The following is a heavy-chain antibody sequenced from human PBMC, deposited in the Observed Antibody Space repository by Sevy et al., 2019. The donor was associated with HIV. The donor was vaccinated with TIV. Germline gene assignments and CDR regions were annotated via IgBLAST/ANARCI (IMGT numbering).Heavy chain of an antibody. CDR3: ARDQYYDILTGLYAMDV. CDR2: VFYFGNT. D-gene: IGHD3-9*01. Sequence: SETLSLTCSVSGASVSSANDYWSWIRQPPGKGLEWIGYVFYFGNTNYNPSLKSRATISLDTSKKQFSLKLTSVTAADTAIYYCARDQYYDILTGLYAMDVWGQRTTVTVSS. J-gene: IGHJ6*02. V-gene: IGHV4-61*01. CDR1: GASVSSANDY.